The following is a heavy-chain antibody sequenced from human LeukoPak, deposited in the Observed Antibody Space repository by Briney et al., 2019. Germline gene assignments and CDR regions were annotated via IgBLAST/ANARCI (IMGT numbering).Heavy chain of an antibody. CDR2: LRGNDET. V-gene: IGHV3-23*01. D-gene: IGHD2-2*03. J-gene: IGHJ4*02. CDR1: GFDFRDYA. CDR3: ARASWISHADAVC. Sequence: GSLRLSCAASGFDFRDYAMSWVRQSPARGLEWVSSLRGNDETFYANSVRGRFTLSRDNSKNTVYLQLNNLRVEDTAIYYCARASWISHADAVCWGQGTLVTVAS.